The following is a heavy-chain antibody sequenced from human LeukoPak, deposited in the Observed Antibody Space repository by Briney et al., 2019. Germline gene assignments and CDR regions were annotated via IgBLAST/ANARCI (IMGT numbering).Heavy chain of an antibody. CDR3: ARSILSVVRFDP. CDR2: IYYSGST. Sequence: PSETLSLTCTVSGGSISSYYWSWIRQPPGKGLEWIGYIYYSGSTNYNPSLKSRVTISVDTSKNQFSLKLSSVTAADTAVYYCARSILSVVRFDPWGQGTLVTVSS. CDR1: GGSISSYY. V-gene: IGHV4-59*01. J-gene: IGHJ5*02. D-gene: IGHD2-2*01.